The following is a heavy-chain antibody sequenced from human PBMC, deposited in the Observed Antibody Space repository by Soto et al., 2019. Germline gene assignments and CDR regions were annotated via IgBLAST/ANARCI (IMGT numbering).Heavy chain of an antibody. Sequence: QVQLVQSGAEVKKPGASVKVSCKASGYTFTSYAISWVRQAPGQGLEWMGWISAYNGNTNYAQKLQGRVTMTRDTSTSTDYMELRSLRSDDTAVYYCARHGGYSYEDYFDYWVQGTLVTVSS. D-gene: IGHD5-18*01. CDR3: ARHGGYSYEDYFDY. CDR2: ISAYNGNT. J-gene: IGHJ4*02. CDR1: GYTFTSYA. V-gene: IGHV1-18*01.